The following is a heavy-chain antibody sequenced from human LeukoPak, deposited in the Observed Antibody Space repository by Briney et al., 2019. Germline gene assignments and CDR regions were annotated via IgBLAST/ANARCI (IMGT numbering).Heavy chain of an antibody. CDR2: IYRSGTT. D-gene: IGHD6-13*01. Sequence: SETLSLNCDVSTYFNSSDYYWARIRQPPGRGLEWIANIYRSGTTYSNPSLKSRVSVSVITSKNSFSLRLSSATAADTAVYYCARGQTIAADRREADLFDIWGQGTMVTVSS. V-gene: IGHV4-38-2*01. J-gene: IGHJ3*02. CDR3: ARGQTIAADRREADLFDI. CDR1: TYFNSSDYY.